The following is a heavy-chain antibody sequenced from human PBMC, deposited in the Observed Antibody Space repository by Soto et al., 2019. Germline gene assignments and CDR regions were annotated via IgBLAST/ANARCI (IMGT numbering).Heavy chain of an antibody. J-gene: IGHJ4*02. D-gene: IGHD3-22*01. CDR3: AREERGNYYDSSGHY. CDR2: IIPIFGTA. V-gene: IGHV1-69*12. CDR1: GGTFSSYA. Sequence: QVQLVQSGAEVKKPGSSVQVSCKASGGTFSSYAISWVRQAPGQGLEWMGGIIPIFGTANYAQKFQGRVTITADESTSTAYMELSSLRSEDTAVYYCAREERGNYYDSSGHYWGQGTLVTVSS.